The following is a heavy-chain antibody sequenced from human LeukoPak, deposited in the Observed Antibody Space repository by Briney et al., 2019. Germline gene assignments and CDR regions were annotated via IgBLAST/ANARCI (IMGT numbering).Heavy chain of an antibody. CDR2: IYDSGST. CDR1: GGSISSNSYY. V-gene: IGHV4-39*07. CDR3: ARSKDILTGYCFDY. J-gene: IGHJ4*02. Sequence: SETLSLTCTVSGGSISSNSYYWGWIRQPPGKGLEWSGSIYDSGSTYDNPSLKSRVTISVDTAKNQFSLKLSSVTAADTAVYYCARSKDILTGYCFDYWGQGTLVTVSS. D-gene: IGHD3-9*01.